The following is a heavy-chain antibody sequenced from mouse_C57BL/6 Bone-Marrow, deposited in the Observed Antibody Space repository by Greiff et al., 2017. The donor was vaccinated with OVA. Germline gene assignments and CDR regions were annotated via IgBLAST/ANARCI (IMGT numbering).Heavy chain of an antibody. D-gene: IGHD3-2*02. Sequence: VQLQQPGAELVRPGSSVKLSCKASGYTFTSYWMHWVKQRPIQGLEWIGNIDPSDSDTHYNQKFKDKATLTVDKYSSTAYMQLSSLTSEYSAVYCRARDSSGHPWFAYWGQGTLVTVSA. V-gene: IGHV1-52*01. CDR3: ARDSSGHPWFAY. CDR2: IDPSDSDT. CDR1: GYTFTSYW. J-gene: IGHJ3*01.